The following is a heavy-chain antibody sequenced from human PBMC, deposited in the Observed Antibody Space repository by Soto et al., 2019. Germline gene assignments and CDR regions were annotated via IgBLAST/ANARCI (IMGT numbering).Heavy chain of an antibody. J-gene: IGHJ4*02. CDR3: ARGLDLRPFDY. V-gene: IGHV4-30-4*01. CDR1: GGSISSGDYY. CDR2: IYYSGST. Sequence: TLSLTCTVSGGSISSGDYYWSWIRQPPGKGLEWIGYIYYSGSTYYNPSLKSRVTISVDTSKNQFSLKLSSVTAADTAVYYCARGLDLRPFDYWGQGTLVTVSS. D-gene: IGHD3-9*01.